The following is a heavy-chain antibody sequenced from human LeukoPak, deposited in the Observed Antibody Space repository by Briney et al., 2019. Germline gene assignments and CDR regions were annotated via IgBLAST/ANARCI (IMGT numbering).Heavy chain of an antibody. CDR3: ARCNYASSGYQRPDHDAFDI. J-gene: IGHJ3*02. CDR1: GGTFSSYA. CDR2: IIPIFGTA. D-gene: IGHD3-22*01. V-gene: IGHV1-69*05. Sequence: SVKVSYKASGGTFSSYAISWVRQAPGQGLEWMGGIIPIFGTANYAQKFQGRVTITTDESTSTAYMELSSLRSEDTAVYYCARCNYASSGYQRPDHDAFDIWGQGTIVTVSS.